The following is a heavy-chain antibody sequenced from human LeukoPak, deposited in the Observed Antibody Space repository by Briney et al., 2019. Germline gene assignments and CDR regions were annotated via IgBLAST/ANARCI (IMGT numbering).Heavy chain of an antibody. CDR1: GFTFSNYW. D-gene: IGHD5-18*01. CDR2: ISSDGSST. J-gene: IGHJ6*02. V-gene: IGHV3-74*01. Sequence: GGSLRLSCAASGFTFSNYWMHWVRQAPGKGLVWVSRISSDGSSTYYADSVKGRFTISRDNSKNTLYLQMNSLRAEDTAVYYCARIQLWAVYGMDVWGQGTTVTVSS. CDR3: ARIQLWAVYGMDV.